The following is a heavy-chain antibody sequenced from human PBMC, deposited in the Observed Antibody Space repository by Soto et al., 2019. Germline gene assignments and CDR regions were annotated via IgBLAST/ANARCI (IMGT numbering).Heavy chain of an antibody. CDR1: GYTFTSYA. V-gene: IGHV1-3*01. D-gene: IGHD1-26*01. J-gene: IGHJ2*01. CDR2: FNAGNGNT. CDR3: ARGGSLYWYFDL. Sequence: QVQLVQSGAEVKKPGASVKVSCKASGYTFTSYAMHWVRQAPGQRLEWMGWFNAGNGNTKYSQNFQGRVTITRDTSASTAYMELSSLRSEDTAVYYCARGGSLYWYFDLWGRGTLVTVSS.